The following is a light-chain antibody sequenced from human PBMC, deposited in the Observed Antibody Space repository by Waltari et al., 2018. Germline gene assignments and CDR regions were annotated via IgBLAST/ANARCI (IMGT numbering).Light chain of an antibody. J-gene: IGLJ2*01. Sequence: QSALSHPASLSGSPGQSITISSTGTSSDAGGSTYFSWYQQHPGKAPKLLIYTVSNRPSGVSNRVYGSKSGNTASLTISGLQAEDEADYYCSSYTSSTTLVFGGGTQLTVL. CDR3: SSYTSSTTLV. V-gene: IGLV2-14*03. CDR1: SSDAGGSTY. CDR2: TVS.